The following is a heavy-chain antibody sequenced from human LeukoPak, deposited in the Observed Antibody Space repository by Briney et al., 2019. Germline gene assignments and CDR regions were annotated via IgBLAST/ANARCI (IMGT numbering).Heavy chain of an antibody. CDR1: GGSISSYY. D-gene: IGHD3-16*01. CDR3: ARDTTWGVDY. CDR2: IYYSGST. V-gene: IGHV4-59*01. Sequence: SETLSLTCTVSGGSISSYYWSWIRQPPGKGLEWIGYIYYSGSTNYNPSLKSRVTISVDTSKNQFSLKLSSVTAADTAVYCCARDTTWGVDYWGQGTLVTVSS. J-gene: IGHJ4*02.